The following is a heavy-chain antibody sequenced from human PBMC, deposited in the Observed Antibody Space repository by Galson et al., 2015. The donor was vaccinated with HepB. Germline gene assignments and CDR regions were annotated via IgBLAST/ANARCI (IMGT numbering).Heavy chain of an antibody. J-gene: IGHJ4*02. CDR1: GFSLNTRGAG. CDR3: ARHGIAASLDF. V-gene: IGHV2-5*01. CDR2: IYWNDDK. D-gene: IGHD6-13*01. Sequence: PALVKPTQTLTLTCTFSGFSLNTRGAGVGWLRQPPGKALEWLALIYWNDDKRYSPSLKTRLTITKDTSKNQVVLTMTNMDPVDTAAYYCARHGIAASLDFWGQGTLVTVSS.